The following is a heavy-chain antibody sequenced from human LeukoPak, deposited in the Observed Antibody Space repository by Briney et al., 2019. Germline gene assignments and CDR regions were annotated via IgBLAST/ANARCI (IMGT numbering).Heavy chain of an antibody. Sequence: GGSLRLSCAASGFTFSDYYMSWIRQAPGKGLEWVSAISGSGGSTYYADSVKGRFTISRDNSKNTLYLQMNSLRAEDTAVYYCAKDISRLYSNYEYYFDYWGQGTLVTVSS. V-gene: IGHV3-23*01. CDR3: AKDISRLYSNYEYYFDY. CDR2: ISGSGGST. J-gene: IGHJ4*02. CDR1: GFTFSDYY. D-gene: IGHD4-11*01.